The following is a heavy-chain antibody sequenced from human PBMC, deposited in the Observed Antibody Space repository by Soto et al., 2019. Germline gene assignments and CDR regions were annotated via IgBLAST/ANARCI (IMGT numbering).Heavy chain of an antibody. CDR3: ARVVYSNGWIFGY. CDR1: RFILAKFW. J-gene: IGHJ4*01. CDR2: TKLNGGER. V-gene: IGHV3-7*01. D-gene: IGHD6-19*01. Sequence: GCLRLSCAFSRFILAKFWMSWVRQAPGNGQELVANTKLNGGERCYVDSVKGRFTRSRDNAKNSLLLQMNSLKAEVPAMYLWARVVYSNGWIFGYWGQGTLVAVSS.